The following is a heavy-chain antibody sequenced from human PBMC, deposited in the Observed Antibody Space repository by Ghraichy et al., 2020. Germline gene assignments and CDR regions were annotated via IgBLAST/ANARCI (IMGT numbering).Heavy chain of an antibody. CDR1: GGSISNYY. D-gene: IGHD3-3*01. CDR3: ARDSGFWSPKDYFDH. J-gene: IGHJ4*02. Sequence: SETLSLTCTVSGGSISNYYWGWTRQPPGKGLGGIGNNYHRGSTNSNPSLRSRVTISVDTSKNQFSLKLSSVTAADTAVYYCARDSGFWSPKDYFDHWDQGILVTVSS. V-gene: IGHV4-59*13. CDR2: NYHRGST.